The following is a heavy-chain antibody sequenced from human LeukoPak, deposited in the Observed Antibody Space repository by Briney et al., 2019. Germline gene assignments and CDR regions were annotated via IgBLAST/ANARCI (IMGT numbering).Heavy chain of an antibody. CDR1: GFTFRNYW. J-gene: IGHJ4*02. CDR3: ARLGGETTRFDL. V-gene: IGHV3-7*01. Sequence: GGSLRLSCAASGFTFRNYWMSWVRQAPGRGLDWVATIKQDEILKHYADSVKGRFTISRDNAENSLYLQMDSLRVDDTALYYCARLGGETTRFDLWGQGALVTVSS. CDR2: IKQDEILK. D-gene: IGHD3-16*01.